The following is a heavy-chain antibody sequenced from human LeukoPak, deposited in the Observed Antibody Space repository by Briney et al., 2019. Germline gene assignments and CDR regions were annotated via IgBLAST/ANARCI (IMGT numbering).Heavy chain of an antibody. CDR2: IDPSDSYT. V-gene: IGHV5-10-1*01. Sequence: PGGSLRLSCKGSGYSFTSYWISWVRQMPGKGLEWMGRIDPSDSYTNYSPSFQGHVTISADKSISTAYLQWSSLKASDTAMYYCAIRGGSGAEGSFDYWGQGTLVTVYS. CDR1: GYSFTSYW. D-gene: IGHD3-3*01. CDR3: AIRGGSGAEGSFDY. J-gene: IGHJ4*02.